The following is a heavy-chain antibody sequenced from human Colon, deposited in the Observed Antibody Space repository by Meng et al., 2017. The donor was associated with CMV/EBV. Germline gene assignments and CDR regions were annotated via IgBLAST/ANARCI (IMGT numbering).Heavy chain of an antibody. CDR3: AGEKETSGSRGLDH. Sequence: QVQLVQSGAEVKKPGASIKVSCKASGYTFTGYYMHWVRQAPGQGLEWMGRINPNTGGTNYAQKFQGRVTVTRDTSISTAYMELTRLRSDDTAVYYCAGEKETSGSRGLDHWGQGTLVTVSS. CDR1: GYTFTGYY. D-gene: IGHD3-10*01. CDR2: INPNTGGT. J-gene: IGHJ4*02. V-gene: IGHV1-2*06.